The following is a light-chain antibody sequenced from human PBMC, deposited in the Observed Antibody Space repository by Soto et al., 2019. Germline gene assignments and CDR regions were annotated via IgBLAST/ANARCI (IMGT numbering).Light chain of an antibody. CDR1: QSVRSNF. Sequence: EFVLTQSPGTLSFSPGESATLSFRASQSVRSNFLAWYQPKPGQAPRLLIDGASNRATGIPDRFSGSGSGTDFTLTISSLEPDDFAVYYCQQRADWPITFGQGTRLDIK. CDR2: GAS. V-gene: IGKV3D-20*02. J-gene: IGKJ5*01. CDR3: QQRADWPIT.